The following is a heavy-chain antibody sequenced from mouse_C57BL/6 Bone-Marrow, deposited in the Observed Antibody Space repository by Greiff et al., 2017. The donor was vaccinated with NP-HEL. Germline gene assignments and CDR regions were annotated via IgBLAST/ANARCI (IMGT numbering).Heavy chain of an antibody. J-gene: IGHJ3*01. CDR3: ARFAYYSNYPFAY. D-gene: IGHD2-5*01. CDR1: GYTFTSYT. CDR2: INPSSGYT. V-gene: IGHV1-4*01. Sequence: LQESGAELARPGASVKMSCKASGYTFTSYTMHWVKQRPGQGLEWIGYINPSSGYTKYNQKFKDKATLTADKSSSTAYMQLSSLTSEDSAVYYCARFAYYSNYPFAYWGQGTLVTVSA.